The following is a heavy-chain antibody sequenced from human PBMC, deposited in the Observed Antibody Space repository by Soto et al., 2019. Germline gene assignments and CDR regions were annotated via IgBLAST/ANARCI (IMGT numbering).Heavy chain of an antibody. CDR2: ISYDGSNK. Sequence: SLRLSCAASGFTFSSYGMHWVRQAPGKGLEWVAVISYDGSNKYYADSVKGRFTISRDNSKNTLYLQMNSLRAEDTAVYYCAKYSRVVAALGSGYYFDYWGQGTLVTVSS. V-gene: IGHV3-30*18. CDR1: GFTFSSYG. D-gene: IGHD2-15*01. J-gene: IGHJ4*02. CDR3: AKYSRVVAALGSGYYFDY.